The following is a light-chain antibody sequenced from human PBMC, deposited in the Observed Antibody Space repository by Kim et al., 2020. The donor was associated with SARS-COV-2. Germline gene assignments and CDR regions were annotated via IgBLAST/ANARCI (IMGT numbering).Light chain of an antibody. V-gene: IGLV1-40*01. J-gene: IGLJ3*02. CDR2: GNS. Sequence: QRVTISCTGSSFNIGAGYDVHWYQQLPGTAPKLLIYGNSNRPSGVPDRFSGSKSGTSASLAITGLQAEDEADYYCQSYDSSLSDWVFGGGTQLTV. CDR3: QSYDSSLSDWV. CDR1: SFNIGAGYD.